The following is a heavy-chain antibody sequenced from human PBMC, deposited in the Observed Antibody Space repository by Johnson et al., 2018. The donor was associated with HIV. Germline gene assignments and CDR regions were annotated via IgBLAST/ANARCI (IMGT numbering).Heavy chain of an antibody. CDR3: AKDIEAAGTDAFDI. CDR1: GFTFDDYA. J-gene: IGHJ3*02. V-gene: IGHV3-9*01. CDR2: IRWNSGSI. D-gene: IGHD6-13*01. Sequence: GGGLVQPGRSLRLSCAASGFTFDDYAMHWVRQAPGKGLEWVSGIRWNSGSIGYAVSVKGRFTISRDNAKNSLYLQMNSLRAEDTALYYCAKDIEAAGTDAFDIWGQGTMVTVSS.